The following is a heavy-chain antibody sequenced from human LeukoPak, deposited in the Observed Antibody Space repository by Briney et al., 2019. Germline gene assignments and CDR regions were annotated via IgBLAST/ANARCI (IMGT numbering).Heavy chain of an antibody. CDR2: ISGSGGST. Sequence: GGSLRLSCAASGFTFSSYAMSWVRQAPGKGLEWVSAISGSGGSTYYADSVKGRFTISRDNAKNSLYLQMNGLRAEDTAVYYWAREGDYGEEFPFDYWCQGTLVTVSS. CDR3: AREGDYGEEFPFDY. J-gene: IGHJ4*02. CDR1: GFTFSSYA. D-gene: IGHD4-17*01. V-gene: IGHV3-23*01.